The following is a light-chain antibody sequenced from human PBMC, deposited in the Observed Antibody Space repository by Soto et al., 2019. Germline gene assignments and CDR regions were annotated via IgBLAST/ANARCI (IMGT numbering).Light chain of an antibody. CDR1: QSISFY. CDR3: QQSYSTPIT. J-gene: IGKJ5*01. V-gene: IGKV1-39*01. Sequence: DIQMTQSPSTLSASVGDRVTITCRASQSISFYLNWYQQKPGNAPKVLIYAASNLQTGVPSRFSGSGSGTDFTLTINSLQAEDVATYSCQQSYSTPITFGEGTRLEIK. CDR2: AAS.